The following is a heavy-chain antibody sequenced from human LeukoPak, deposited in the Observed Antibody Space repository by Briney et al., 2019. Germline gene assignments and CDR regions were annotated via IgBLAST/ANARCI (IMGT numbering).Heavy chain of an antibody. V-gene: IGHV4-39*07. D-gene: IGHD3-22*01. CDR2: IYYSGST. Sequence: SETLSLTCTVSGGSISSSSYYWGWIRQPPGKGLEWSGSIYYSGSTYYNPSLKSRVTMSVDTSKNRFSLHLTSVTAADTAVYYCARDQPYYYDIWGWFDPWGQGTLVTVSS. J-gene: IGHJ5*02. CDR3: ARDQPYYYDIWGWFDP. CDR1: GGSISSSSYY.